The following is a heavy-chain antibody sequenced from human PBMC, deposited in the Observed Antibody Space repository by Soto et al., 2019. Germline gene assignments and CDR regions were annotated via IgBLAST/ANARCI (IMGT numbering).Heavy chain of an antibody. V-gene: IGHV4-34*01. CDR3: ARHPTMLPFDS. CDR1: GGSFRNYY. J-gene: IGHJ4*02. D-gene: IGHD2-2*01. Sequence: PSETLSLTCGVYGGSFRNYYWIRVRQPPGKGLEWIGEVNHSGEATYNPSLQSRVSISLDTSNNHFSLKMTSVTAADTGIYYCARHPTMLPFDSWGQGTLVTVSS. CDR2: VNHSGEA.